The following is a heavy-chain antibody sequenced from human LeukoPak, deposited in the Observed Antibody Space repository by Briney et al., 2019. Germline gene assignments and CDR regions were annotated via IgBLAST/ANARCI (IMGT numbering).Heavy chain of an antibody. D-gene: IGHD2-2*02. CDR1: GGSISSGGYS. CDR2: IYHSGST. V-gene: IGHV4-30-2*01. J-gene: IGHJ4*02. Sequence: SETLSLTCAVSGGSISSGGYSWSWIRQPPGKGLEWIGYIYHSGSTYYNPSLKSRVTISVDRSKNQFSLKLSSVTAADTAVYYCARRDHCSSASCYNGDFDYWGQGTLVTVSS. CDR3: ARRDHCSSASCYNGDFDY.